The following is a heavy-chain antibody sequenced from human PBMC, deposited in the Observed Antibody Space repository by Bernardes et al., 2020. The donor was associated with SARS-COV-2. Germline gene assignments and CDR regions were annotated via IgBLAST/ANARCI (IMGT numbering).Heavy chain of an antibody. Sequence: GGSLRVCCAASGFTFSSYDMSWVRQAPGKGLEWVSAISGSGGSKYYADSVKGRFTISRDNSKNTLYLQMKSLRAEDTAVYYCAKNWGFSGYQLRRVAFDIWGQGTMVTVSS. D-gene: IGHD2-2*01. CDR2: ISGSGGSK. CDR1: GFTFSSYD. V-gene: IGHV3-23*01. J-gene: IGHJ3*02. CDR3: AKNWGFSGYQLRRVAFDI.